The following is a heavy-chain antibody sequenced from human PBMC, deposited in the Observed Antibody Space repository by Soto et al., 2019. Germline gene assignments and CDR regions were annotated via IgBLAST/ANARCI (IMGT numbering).Heavy chain of an antibody. J-gene: IGHJ4*02. CDR2: VSYDGSNK. D-gene: IGHD2-8*01. V-gene: IGHV3-30*18. Sequence: SLRLSCAASGFTFSSYGMHWVRQAPGKGLEWVAVVSYDGSNKYYADSVKGRFTISRDNSKNTLYLQMNSLRAEDTAVYYCAKAGDNVLMVYAIDYWGQGTLVTVSS. CDR3: AKAGDNVLMVYAIDY. CDR1: GFTFSSYG.